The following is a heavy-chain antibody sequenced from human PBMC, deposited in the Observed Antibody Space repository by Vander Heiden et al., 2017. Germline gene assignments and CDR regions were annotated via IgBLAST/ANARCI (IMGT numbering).Heavy chain of an antibody. V-gene: IGHV3-30*01. Sequence: QVQLVESGGGVVQPGRSLRLSCAASGFTFSSYAMHWVRQAPGKGLEWVAVISYDGSNKYYADSVKGRFTISRDNSKNTLYLQMNSLRAEDTAVYYCARNSGSYYGYYYGMDVWGQGTTVTVSS. J-gene: IGHJ6*02. CDR1: GFTFSSYA. D-gene: IGHD1-26*01. CDR3: ARNSGSYYGYYYGMDV. CDR2: ISYDGSNK.